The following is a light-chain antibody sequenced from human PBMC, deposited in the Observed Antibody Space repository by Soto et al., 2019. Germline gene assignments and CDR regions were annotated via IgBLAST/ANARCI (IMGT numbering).Light chain of an antibody. CDR2: DAS. J-gene: IGKJ1*01. CDR3: QLYGSSPRR. V-gene: IGKV3-20*01. Sequence: EIVWTQSPGTLSLSPGDRATLSCLASQSVSSSHLAWYQQKPGQAPRLLIYDASSRATVIPDRFSGSGSGTDFTITISRLEPEDFAVYYCQLYGSSPRRFGQGTKVEIK. CDR1: QSVSSSH.